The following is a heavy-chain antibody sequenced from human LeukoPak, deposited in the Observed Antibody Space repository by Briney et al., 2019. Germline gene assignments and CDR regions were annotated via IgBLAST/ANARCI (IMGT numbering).Heavy chain of an antibody. D-gene: IGHD2-21*01. Sequence: PSETLSLTCTVSGGSISSGSYYWSWIRQPAGKGLEWIGRIYTSGSTNYNPSLKSRVTISVDTSKNQFSLKLSSVTAADTAVYYCARHRRVGGERRRVVVIAISFSYYFDYWGQGTLVTVSS. CDR2: IYTSGST. V-gene: IGHV4-61*02. CDR1: GGSISSGSYY. CDR3: ARHRRVGGERRRVVVIAISFSYYFDY. J-gene: IGHJ4*02.